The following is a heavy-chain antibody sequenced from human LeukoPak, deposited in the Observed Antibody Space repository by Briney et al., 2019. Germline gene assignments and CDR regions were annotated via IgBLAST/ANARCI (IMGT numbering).Heavy chain of an antibody. CDR3: ARGPSGERISNWFDP. J-gene: IGHJ5*02. CDR2: IDWDDDE. D-gene: IGHD3-10*01. V-gene: IGHV2-70*11. Sequence: SGPTLVNPTQTLTLTCTFSGFSLSTSGMCASWIRQPPGKALEWLARIDWDDDEYYSTSLKTRLTISKDTSKNQVVLTMTNMDPVDTATYYCARGPSGERISNWFDPWGQGTLVTVSS. CDR1: GFSLSTSGMC.